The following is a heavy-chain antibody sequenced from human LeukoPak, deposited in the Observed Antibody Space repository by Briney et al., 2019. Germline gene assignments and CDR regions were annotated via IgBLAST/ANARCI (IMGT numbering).Heavy chain of an antibody. D-gene: IGHD3-22*01. Sequence: PSETLSLTCTVSGYSLSSGFFCDWIRPSPGKGLEWIGSFSHRGGSYHNPSLKSRVTISVDTSKNQFSLKLLSVTAADTAVYYCARAQDFSDSSGPNYLDFWGQGILVTVSS. V-gene: IGHV4-38-2*02. CDR3: ARAQDFSDSSGPNYLDF. CDR2: FSHRGGS. J-gene: IGHJ4*02. CDR1: GYSLSSGFF.